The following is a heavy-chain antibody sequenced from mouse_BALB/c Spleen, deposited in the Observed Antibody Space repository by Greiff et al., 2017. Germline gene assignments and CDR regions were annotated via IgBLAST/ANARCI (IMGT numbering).Heavy chain of an antibody. Sequence: VQGVESGAELARPGASVKLSCKASGYTFTSYWMQWVKQRPGQGLEWIGAIYPGDGDTRYTQKFKGKATLTADKSSSTAYMQLSSLASEDSAVYYCARSGGNYDYYAMDYWGQGTSVTVSS. J-gene: IGHJ4*01. V-gene: IGHV1-87*01. D-gene: IGHD2-1*01. CDR1: GYTFTSYW. CDR2: IYPGDGDT. CDR3: ARSGGNYDYYAMDY.